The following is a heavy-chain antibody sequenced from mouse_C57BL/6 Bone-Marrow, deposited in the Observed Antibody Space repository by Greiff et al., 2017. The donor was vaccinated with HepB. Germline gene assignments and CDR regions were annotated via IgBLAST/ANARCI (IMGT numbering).Heavy chain of an antibody. V-gene: IGHV1-55*01. J-gene: IGHJ2*01. CDR3: AREGVYDYGDY. D-gene: IGHD2-4*01. Sequence: VKLMESGAELVKPGASVKMSCKASGYTFTSYWITWVKQRPGQGLEWIGDIYPGSGSTNYNEKFKSKATLTVDTSSSTAYMQLSSLTSEDSAVYYCAREGVYDYGDYWGQGTTLTVSS. CDR1: GYTFTSYW. CDR2: IYPGSGST.